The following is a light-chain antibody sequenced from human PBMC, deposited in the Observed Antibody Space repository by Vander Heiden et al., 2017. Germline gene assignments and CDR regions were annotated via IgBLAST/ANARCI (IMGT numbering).Light chain of an antibody. J-gene: IGLJ3*02. Sequence: QSLLTQPPSVSGAPGQRVTISCTASSSNLGTGYDVHWYQHLPGTAPRLLIYDNENRPSGVPDRFSGSKSGTSASLAITGLQAEDESFYYCQSYDSTLGGWVFGGGTKLTVV. CDR1: SSNLGTGYD. CDR3: QSYDSTLGGWV. V-gene: IGLV1-40*01. CDR2: DNE.